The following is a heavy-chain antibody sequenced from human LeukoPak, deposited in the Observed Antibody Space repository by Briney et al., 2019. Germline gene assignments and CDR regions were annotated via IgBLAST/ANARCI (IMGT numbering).Heavy chain of an antibody. V-gene: IGHV3-7*01. Sequence: GGSLRLSCAASGFTLKTYWMTWVRQAPGKGLEWVANIKQDGSEKYYVDSVKGRFTISRDNAGNSLYLQMSNLRAEDTAVYYCRRGENFHIHWGPGTLVTVSS. J-gene: IGHJ4*02. CDR3: RRGENFHIH. CDR1: GFTLKTYW. D-gene: IGHD1-7*01. CDR2: IKQDGSEK.